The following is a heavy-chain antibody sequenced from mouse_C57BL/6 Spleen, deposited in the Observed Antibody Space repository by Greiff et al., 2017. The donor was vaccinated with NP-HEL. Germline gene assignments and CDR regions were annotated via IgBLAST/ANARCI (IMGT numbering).Heavy chain of an antibody. CDR2: ISSGSSTI. Sequence: EVQVVESGGGLVKPGGSLKLSCAASGFTFSDYGMHWVRQAPEKGLEWVAYISSGSSTIYYADTVKGRFTISRDNAKNTLFLQMTSLRSEDTAMYYCARDLYDYDWYFDVWGTGTTVTVSS. J-gene: IGHJ1*03. V-gene: IGHV5-17*01. CDR1: GFTFSDYG. CDR3: ARDLYDYDWYFDV. D-gene: IGHD2-4*01.